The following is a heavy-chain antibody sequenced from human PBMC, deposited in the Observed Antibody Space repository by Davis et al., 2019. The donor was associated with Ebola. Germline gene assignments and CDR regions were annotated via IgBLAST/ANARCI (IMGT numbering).Heavy chain of an antibody. J-gene: IGHJ4*02. V-gene: IGHV6-1*01. CDR1: GDSVSSGG. Sequence: HSQTLSLTCAISGDSVSSGGWNWIRQSPSRGLEWLGRTYYKSKWYNDYAVSVKSRITINPDTSKNQFSLQLNSVTPEDTALYYCARFNWGHRNFDYWGQGTLVTVSS. CDR2: TYYKSKWYN. CDR3: ARFNWGHRNFDY. D-gene: IGHD7-27*01.